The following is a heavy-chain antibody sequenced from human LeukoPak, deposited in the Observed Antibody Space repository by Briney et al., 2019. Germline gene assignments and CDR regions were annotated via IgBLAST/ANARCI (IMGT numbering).Heavy chain of an antibody. CDR1: GFTFSSYA. D-gene: IGHD1/OR15-1a*01. J-gene: IGHJ4*02. CDR3: ASSQQTFDY. Sequence: PGRSLRLSCAASGFTFSSYAMYWVRQAPGKGLEWVAVISYDGSNKYYADSVKGRFTISRDNSKNTLYLQMNSLRAEDTAVYYCASSQQTFDYWGQGTLVTVSS. V-gene: IGHV3-30*04. CDR2: ISYDGSNK.